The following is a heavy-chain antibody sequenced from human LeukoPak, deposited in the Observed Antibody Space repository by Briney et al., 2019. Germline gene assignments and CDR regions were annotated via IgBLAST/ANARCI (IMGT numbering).Heavy chain of an antibody. CDR1: GHTFTSYG. V-gene: IGHV1-18*01. J-gene: IGHJ5*02. Sequence: ASVKVSCKASGHTFTSYGISWVRQAPGQGLEWMGWISTYNGNTNYAQRFHDRVTMTTDTSTSTAYMELRSLRSDDTAVYYCARGYCSTTSCKNWFDPWGQGTLVTVST. CDR2: ISTYNGNT. D-gene: IGHD2-2*01. CDR3: ARGYCSTTSCKNWFDP.